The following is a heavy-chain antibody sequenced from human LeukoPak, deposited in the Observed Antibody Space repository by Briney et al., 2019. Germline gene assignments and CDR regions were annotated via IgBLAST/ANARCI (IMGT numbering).Heavy chain of an antibody. V-gene: IGHV3-23*01. Sequence: GGSLRLSCAASGSTFSSYAVTWVRQAPGKGLEWVSGISSSGGSTYYTDSVKGRFTISRDNSKNTLYLQMNSLRAEDTAMYYCAKVSGADAFDLWGQGTTVTVSS. CDR1: GSTFSSYA. D-gene: IGHD3-10*01. CDR3: AKVSGADAFDL. J-gene: IGHJ3*01. CDR2: ISSSGGST.